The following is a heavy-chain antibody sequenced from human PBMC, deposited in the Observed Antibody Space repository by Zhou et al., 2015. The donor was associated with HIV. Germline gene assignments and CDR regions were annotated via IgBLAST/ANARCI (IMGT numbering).Heavy chain of an antibody. J-gene: IGHJ5*02. D-gene: IGHD3-3*01. V-gene: IGHV1-69*01. CDR3: ARGVLTSLGSGGFWSGYYSWFDP. CDR2: IIPIFGTA. Sequence: QVQLVQSGAEVKKPGSSVKVSCKASGGTFSSYAISWVRQAPGQGLEWMGGIIPIFGTANYAQKFQGRVTITADESTSTAYMELSSLRSEDTAVYYCARGVLTSLGSGGFWSGYYSWFDPWGQGTLVTVSS. CDR1: GGTFSSYA.